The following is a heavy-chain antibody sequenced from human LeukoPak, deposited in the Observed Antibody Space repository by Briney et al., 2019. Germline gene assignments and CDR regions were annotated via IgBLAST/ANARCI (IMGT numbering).Heavy chain of an antibody. CDR2: INHSGST. Sequence: SETLSLTCAVYGGSFSGYYWSWIRQPPGKGLEWIGEINHSGSTNYNPSLKSRVTISVDTSKNQFSLQLNSVTPEDTAMYYCARRPAASQAFDYWGQGTLVTVSS. V-gene: IGHV4-34*01. J-gene: IGHJ4*02. CDR3: ARRPAASQAFDY. D-gene: IGHD2-15*01. CDR1: GGSFSGYY.